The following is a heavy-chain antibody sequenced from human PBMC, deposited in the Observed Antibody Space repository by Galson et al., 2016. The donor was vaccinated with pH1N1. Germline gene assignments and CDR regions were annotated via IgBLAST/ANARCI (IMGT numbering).Heavy chain of an antibody. CDR3: ARDKRRYFDY. J-gene: IGHJ4*02. CDR1: GFSVTNNY. Sequence: SLRLSCAASGFSVTNNYVAWVRQAPGKGLEWVSLTYSGGTTDYAAPVKGRYPISRDSAENTLSLQMNNLRPEDTAIYYCARDKRRYFDYWGQGTLVTVSS. CDR2: TYSGGTT. V-gene: IGHV3-53*01.